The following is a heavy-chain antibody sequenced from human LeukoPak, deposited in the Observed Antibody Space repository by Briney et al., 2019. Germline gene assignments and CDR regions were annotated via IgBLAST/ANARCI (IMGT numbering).Heavy chain of an antibody. CDR2: IYTSGST. CDR1: GGSISSGSYY. CDR3: ARDRRDYYDSSGWRPFGY. V-gene: IGHV4-61*02. Sequence: SETLSLTCTVSGGSISSGSYYWSWIRQPAGKGLEWIGRIYTSGSTNYNPSPKSRVTMSVDTSKNQFSLKLSSVTAADTAVYYCARDRRDYYDSSGWRPFGYWGQGTLVTVSS. D-gene: IGHD3-22*01. J-gene: IGHJ4*02.